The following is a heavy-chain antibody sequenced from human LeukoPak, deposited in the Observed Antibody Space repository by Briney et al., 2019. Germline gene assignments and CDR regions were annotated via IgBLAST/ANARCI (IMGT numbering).Heavy chain of an antibody. CDR3: AKEVRYYYGSRSPPAMYY. Sequence: PGRSLRPSCAAAGFTFSSSSMGWVRQPPGKGLEWVSAISGSGGSTSYADSVKGRSTISRDNSNNTQYLQMDNLRAKDTAVYDCAKEVRYYYGSRSPPAMYYWGQGTLVTVSS. CDR1: GFTFSSSS. D-gene: IGHD3-10*01. J-gene: IGHJ4*02. V-gene: IGHV3-23*01. CDR2: ISGSGGST.